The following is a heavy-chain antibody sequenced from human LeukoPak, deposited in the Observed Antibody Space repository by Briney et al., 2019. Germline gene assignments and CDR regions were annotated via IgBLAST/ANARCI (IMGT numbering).Heavy chain of an antibody. V-gene: IGHV3-21*01. Sequence: GGSLRLSCAASGFTFTSYSMNWVRQAPGKEPEWVSAVSGSSDYIYYADSVKGRFTISRDNSKNTLFLQMNSLRTEDTAVYYCAKDYNYLGSFYFYVDVWGKGTTVTVSS. CDR3: AKDYNYLGSFYFYVDV. J-gene: IGHJ6*03. D-gene: IGHD3-22*01. CDR1: GFTFTSYS. CDR2: VSGSSDYI.